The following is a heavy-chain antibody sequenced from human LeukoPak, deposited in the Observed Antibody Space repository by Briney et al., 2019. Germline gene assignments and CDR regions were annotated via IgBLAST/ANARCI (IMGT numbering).Heavy chain of an antibody. J-gene: IGHJ5*02. D-gene: IGHD2-2*01. V-gene: IGHV4-34*01. Sequence: SETLSLTCVVYGGSLSGYYWSWIRQPPGEGREWSWEINHSGSANYNTSLKSRVTISVDTSKNQFSLKLSSVTAADTAVYYCARRPPYCSSTSCYARRGGSWFDPWGQGTLVTVSS. CDR2: INHSGSA. CDR3: ARRPPYCSSTSCYARRGGSWFDP. CDR1: GGSLSGYY.